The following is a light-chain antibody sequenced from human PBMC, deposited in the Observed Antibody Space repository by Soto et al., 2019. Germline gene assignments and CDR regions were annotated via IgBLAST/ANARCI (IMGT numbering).Light chain of an antibody. CDR2: AAS. V-gene: IGKV1-39*01. CDR3: QQHAHLPRT. J-gene: IGKJ4*01. CDR1: QSISSY. Sequence: DIQMTQSPSTLSASVGDRVTITCRASQSISSYLNWYQQKPGKAPKLLIYAASSLQSGVPSRFSGSGSGTDFTVTISSLEPEDFAVYYCQQHAHLPRTFGGGTKVDIK.